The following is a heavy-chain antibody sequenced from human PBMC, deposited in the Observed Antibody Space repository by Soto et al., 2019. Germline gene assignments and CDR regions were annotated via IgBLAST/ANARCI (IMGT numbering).Heavy chain of an antibody. J-gene: IGHJ5*02. Sequence: SETLSLTCTVSGASSTDGSIFLGWIRQSPGKGVEWIASTYIGWMTYYNPSLRSRVTISLDTSKSQFSLRLNSVTAADTAVYYWATPPETFSPAAYYLNWLEPWVHGTMVDVAS. CDR2: TYIGWMT. CDR1: GASSTDGSIF. V-gene: IGHV4-39*01. CDR3: ATPPETFSPAAYYLNWLEP. D-gene: IGHD3-9*01.